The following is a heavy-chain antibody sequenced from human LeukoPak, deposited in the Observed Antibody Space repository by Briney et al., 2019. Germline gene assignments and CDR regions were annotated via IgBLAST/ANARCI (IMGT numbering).Heavy chain of an antibody. Sequence: GESLQISCKGSGYSFTSYWIGWVRQMPGKGLEWMGIIYPGDSDTRYSPSFQGQVTISADKSISTAYLQWSSLKASDTAMYYCARHPHHYYYDSSGYYLDYWGQGTLVTVSS. CDR1: GYSFTSYW. V-gene: IGHV5-51*01. CDR3: ARHPHHYYYDSSGYYLDY. J-gene: IGHJ4*02. D-gene: IGHD3-22*01. CDR2: IYPGDSDT.